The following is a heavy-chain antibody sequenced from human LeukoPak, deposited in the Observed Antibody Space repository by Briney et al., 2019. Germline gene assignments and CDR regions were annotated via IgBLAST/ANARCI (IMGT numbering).Heavy chain of an antibody. CDR1: GGSISSGSYY. D-gene: IGHD3-10*01. CDR3: ARDLGEGGFDY. V-gene: IGHV4-61*02. Sequence: SETLSLTCTVSGGSISSGSYYWSWIRQPAGKGLEWIGRIYTSGSTNYNPSLKSRVTISVDTSKNQFSLKLSSVTAADTAVYYCARDLGEGGFDYWGQGTLVTVSS. J-gene: IGHJ4*02. CDR2: IYTSGST.